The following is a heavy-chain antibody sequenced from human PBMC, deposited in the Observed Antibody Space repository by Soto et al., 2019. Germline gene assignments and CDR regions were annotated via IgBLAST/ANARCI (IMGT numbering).Heavy chain of an antibody. J-gene: IGHJ5*02. V-gene: IGHV4-39*01. CDR2: IYYSGKT. CDR3: VRRNPLASQNCFDP. D-gene: IGHD3-16*01. CDR1: GGSISSSDYY. Sequence: PSETLSLTCTVSGGSISSSDYYWGWIRQPPGKGLEWIGSIYYSGKTVYKTSLKCRVTISVDTSKNQFTLSLSSLTAEHTAVYYCVRRNPLASQNCFDPWGQGTMVTVSS.